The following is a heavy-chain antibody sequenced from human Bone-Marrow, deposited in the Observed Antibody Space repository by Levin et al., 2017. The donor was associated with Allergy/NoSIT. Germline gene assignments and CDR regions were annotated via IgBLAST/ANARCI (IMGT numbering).Heavy chain of an antibody. CDR3: ARGVVVAATGLGYYYYYMDV. CDR2: INHSGST. CDR1: GGSFSGSY. D-gene: IGHD2-15*01. J-gene: IGHJ6*03. V-gene: IGHV4-34*01. Sequence: SQTLSLTCAVYGGSFSGSYWSWIRQPPGKGLEWIGEINHSGSTNYNPSLKSRVTISVDTYKNQFSLKLSSVTAADTAVYYCARGVVVAATGLGYYYYYMDVWGKGTTVTVSS.